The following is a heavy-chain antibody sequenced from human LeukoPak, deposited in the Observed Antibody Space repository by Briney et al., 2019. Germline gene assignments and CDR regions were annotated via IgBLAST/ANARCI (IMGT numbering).Heavy chain of an antibody. J-gene: IGHJ6*03. V-gene: IGHV1-2*02. CDR3: ARTVAFGDDNYYYYMDV. CDR2: INPNSGGT. Sequence: ASVKVSCKASGYTFAGYYMHWVRQAPGQGLEWVGWINPNSGGTNYAQKFQGRVTMTRDTSISTAYMELSRLRSDDTAVYYCARTVAFGDDNYYYYMDVWGKGATVTISS. D-gene: IGHD4-17*01. CDR1: GYTFAGYY.